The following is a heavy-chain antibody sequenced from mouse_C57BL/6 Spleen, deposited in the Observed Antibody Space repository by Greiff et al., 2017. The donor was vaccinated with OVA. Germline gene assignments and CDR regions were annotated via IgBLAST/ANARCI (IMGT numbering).Heavy chain of an antibody. V-gene: IGHV1-53*01. CDR1: GYTFTSYW. D-gene: IGHD3-2*02. CDR2: INPSNGGT. Sequence: QVQLKQSGTELVKPGASVKLSCKASGYTFTSYWMHWVKQRPGQGLEWIGNINPSNGGTNYNEKFKSKATLTVDKSSSTAYMQLSSLTSEDSAVYYCAREGMDSSGLFAYWGQGTLVTVSA. J-gene: IGHJ3*01. CDR3: AREGMDSSGLFAY.